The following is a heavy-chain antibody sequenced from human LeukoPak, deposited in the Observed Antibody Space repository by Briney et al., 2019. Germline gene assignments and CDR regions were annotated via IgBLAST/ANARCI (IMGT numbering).Heavy chain of an antibody. CDR1: GYSFTSYW. V-gene: IGHV5-51*01. J-gene: IGHJ4*02. Sequence: GESLKISCKGSGYSFTSYWIGWVRQMPGKVLEWMGIIYPGDSDTRYSPSFQGQVTISADKCISTAYLQWSSLKASDTAMYYCARTSPYYYDSSGYCAFSAFDYWGQGTMVTVSS. CDR2: IYPGDSDT. D-gene: IGHD3-22*01. CDR3: ARTSPYYYDSSGYCAFSAFDY.